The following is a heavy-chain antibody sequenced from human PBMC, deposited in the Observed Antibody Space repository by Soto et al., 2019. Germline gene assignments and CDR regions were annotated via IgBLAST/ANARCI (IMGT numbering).Heavy chain of an antibody. CDR3: AIYDSSGSRGFQH. D-gene: IGHD3-22*01. J-gene: IGHJ1*01. V-gene: IGHV4-31*03. CDR2: IYYSGSN. Sequence: SETLSLTCTVSGGSISSGGYYWSWIRQHPGKGLEWIGYIYYSGSNYYNPSLKSRVTISVDTSKNQFSLKLSSVTAADTAVYYCAIYDSSGSRGFQHWGQGTLVTVSS. CDR1: GGSISSGGYY.